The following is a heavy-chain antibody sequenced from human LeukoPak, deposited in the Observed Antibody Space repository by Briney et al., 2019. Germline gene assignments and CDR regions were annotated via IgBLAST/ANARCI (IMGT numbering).Heavy chain of an antibody. V-gene: IGHV4-59*01. J-gene: IGHJ3*02. CDR2: IYYSGST. Sequence: SETLSLTCTVSGGSISSYYWSWIRQPPGKGLEWIGYIYYSGSTNYNPSLKSRVTISVDTSKNQFSLKLSSVTAADTAVYYCARALDSSSWYELSDAFDIWGQGTMVTVSS. D-gene: IGHD6-13*01. CDR1: GGSISSYY. CDR3: ARALDSSSWYELSDAFDI.